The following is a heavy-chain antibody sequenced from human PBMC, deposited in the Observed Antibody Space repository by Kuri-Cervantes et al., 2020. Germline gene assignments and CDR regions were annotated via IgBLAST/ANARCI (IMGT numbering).Heavy chain of an antibody. V-gene: IGHV3-9*01. CDR3: TTDGVTTVTTI. Sequence: SLKISCAASGFTFDDFAMHWVRQAPGKGLEWVSGINWNSVNIGYADSVKGRFTISRDNAKNSLYLQMNSLRAEDTALYYCTTDGVTTVTTIWGQGTLVTVSS. CDR1: GFTFDDFA. CDR2: INWNSVNI. J-gene: IGHJ4*02. D-gene: IGHD4-17*01.